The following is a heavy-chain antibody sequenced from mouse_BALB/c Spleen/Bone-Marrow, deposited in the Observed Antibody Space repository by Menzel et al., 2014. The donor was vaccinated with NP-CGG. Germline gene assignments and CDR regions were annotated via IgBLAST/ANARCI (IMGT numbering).Heavy chain of an antibody. V-gene: IGHV1-7*01. CDR2: INPSTGYT. CDR3: ARGNYEAMDY. J-gene: IGHJ4*01. Sequence: VQLQQFGAELAKPGASVKMSCKASGYTFTTYWMHWVKQRPGQGLEWIGYINPSTGYTAYNQKFKDKATLTADKSSNTAYMQLSSLTSEDSAVYYCARGNYEAMDYWGQGTSVTVSS. D-gene: IGHD2-1*01. CDR1: GYTFTTYW.